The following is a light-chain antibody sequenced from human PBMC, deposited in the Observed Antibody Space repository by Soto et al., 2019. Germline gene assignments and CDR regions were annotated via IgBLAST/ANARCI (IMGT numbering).Light chain of an antibody. CDR2: AAS. J-gene: IGKJ1*01. Sequence: IHMTHSPSSLSASVVDRVTITCRASQSISSYLNWYQQKPGKAPKLLIYAASSLQSGVPSRFSGSGSGTDFTLTISSLQPEDFATYYCQQSYSTPPAFGQGTKVDIX. CDR1: QSISSY. CDR3: QQSYSTPPA. V-gene: IGKV1-39*01.